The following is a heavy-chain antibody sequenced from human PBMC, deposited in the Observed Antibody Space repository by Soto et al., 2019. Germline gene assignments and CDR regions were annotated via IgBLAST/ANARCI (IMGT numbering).Heavy chain of an antibody. D-gene: IGHD3-10*01. CDR1: GGSISSGDYY. CDR3: AREQMVRGVIPHSYGMDV. Sequence: LSRTCTVSGGSISSGDYYWSWIRQPPGKGLEWIGYIYYSGSTYYNPSLKSRVTISVDTSKNPFSLKLSSVTAAATAVYYCAREQMVRGVIPHSYGMDVWGQGTTVTVSS. V-gene: IGHV4-30-4*01. J-gene: IGHJ6*02. CDR2: IYYSGST.